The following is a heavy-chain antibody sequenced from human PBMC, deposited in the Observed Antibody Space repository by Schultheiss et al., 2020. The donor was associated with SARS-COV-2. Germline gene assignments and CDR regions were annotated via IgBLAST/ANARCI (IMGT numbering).Heavy chain of an antibody. Sequence: GGSPRLSCVASGFTFSSYSMNWVRQAPGKGLEWVSSISSSSSYINYADSVKGRFTISRDNAKNSLYLQMNSLRAEDTAVYYCARDYTSPMEGDYWGQGTLVTVSS. CDR2: ISSSSSYI. CDR1: GFTFSSYS. V-gene: IGHV3-21*01. D-gene: IGHD2-2*01. CDR3: ARDYTSPMEGDY. J-gene: IGHJ4*02.